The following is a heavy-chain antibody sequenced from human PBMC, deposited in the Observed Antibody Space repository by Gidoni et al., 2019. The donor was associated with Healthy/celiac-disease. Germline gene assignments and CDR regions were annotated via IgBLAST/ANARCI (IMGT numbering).Heavy chain of an antibody. CDR3: ARAAAAANNWFDP. D-gene: IGHD6-13*01. CDR1: GFTFSSYA. Sequence: QVQLVELGGGVVQPGGSLSPPCAASGFTFSSYAMHWVRQAPGKGLEWVAVISYDGSNKYYADSVKGRFTISRDNSKNTLYLQMNSLRAEDTAVYYCARAAAAANNWFDPWGQGTLVTVSS. CDR2: ISYDGSNK. V-gene: IGHV3-30-3*01. J-gene: IGHJ5*02.